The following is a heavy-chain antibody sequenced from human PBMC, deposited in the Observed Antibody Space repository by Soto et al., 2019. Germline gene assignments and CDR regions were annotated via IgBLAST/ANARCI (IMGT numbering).Heavy chain of an antibody. D-gene: IGHD4-4*01. CDR2: INEDESEK. V-gene: IGHV3-7*05. CDR1: GFTFRSYC. J-gene: IGHJ5*02. Sequence: EVQLVESGGGLVQPGGSLRLSCVASGFTFRSYCMSWVRQAPGKGLEWVANINEDESEKNYVDSVKGHFTISRDNAKNSLYLQMNSLRAEDTAMYFCARGDFYSGDLWGQGTLVTVSP. CDR3: ARGDFYSGDL.